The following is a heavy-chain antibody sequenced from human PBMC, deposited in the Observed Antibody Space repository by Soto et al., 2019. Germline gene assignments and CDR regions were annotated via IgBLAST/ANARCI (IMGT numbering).Heavy chain of an antibody. CDR2: INHSGST. V-gene: IGHV4-34*01. J-gene: IGHJ6*02. Sequence: QVQLQQWGAGLLKPSETLSLTCAVYGGSFSGYYWSWIRQPPGKGLEGIGEINHSGSTNYNPSLKSRVTISVDTSKNQFSLKLSSVTAADTAVYYCARGLGYYDFWSGPAPYGMDVWGQGTTVTVSS. CDR1: GGSFSGYY. D-gene: IGHD3-3*01. CDR3: ARGLGYYDFWSGPAPYGMDV.